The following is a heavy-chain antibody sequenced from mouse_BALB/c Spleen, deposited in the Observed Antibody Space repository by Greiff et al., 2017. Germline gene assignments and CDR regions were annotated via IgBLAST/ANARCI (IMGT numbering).Heavy chain of an antibody. D-gene: IGHD2-4*01. CDR2: ISSGSSTI. V-gene: IGHV5-17*02. CDR1: GFTFSSFG. Sequence: EVKLVESGGGLVQPGGSRKLSCAASGFTFSSFGMHWVRQAPEKGLEWVAYISSGSSTIYYADTVKGRFTISRDNPKNTLFLQMTSLRSEDTAMYYCARWDDYENYYAMDYWGQGTSVTVSS. J-gene: IGHJ4*01. CDR3: ARWDDYENYYAMDY.